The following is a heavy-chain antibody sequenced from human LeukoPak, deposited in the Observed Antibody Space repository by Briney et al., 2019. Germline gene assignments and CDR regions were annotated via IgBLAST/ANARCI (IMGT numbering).Heavy chain of an antibody. CDR3: ARGFDYGDY. CDR2: ISSSSSYI. D-gene: IGHD3-3*01. V-gene: IGHV3-21*01. CDR1: GFTFSSYS. J-gene: IGHJ4*02. Sequence: GGSLRLSCAASGFTFSSYSMNWVRQAPGKGLEWVSSISSSSSYINYADSVKGRFTISRDNAKNSLYLQMNSLRAEDTAVYYCARGFDYGDYWGQGTLVTVSS.